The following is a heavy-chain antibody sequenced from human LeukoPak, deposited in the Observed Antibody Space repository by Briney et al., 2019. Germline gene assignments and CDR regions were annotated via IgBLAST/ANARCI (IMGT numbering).Heavy chain of an antibody. CDR2: INPEKTTI. Sequence: QTGGSLRLSCPACGFTLSKYWGHWVRQSSGKGLEWVSRINPEKTTINYADSVKGRFTISRDNAENTVYLEMNILRVEDTAIYHCVRDKTGWEDYWGPGTLVTVSS. J-gene: IGHJ4*02. V-gene: IGHV3-74*01. D-gene: IGHD7-27*01. CDR1: GFTLSKYW. CDR3: VRDKTGWEDY.